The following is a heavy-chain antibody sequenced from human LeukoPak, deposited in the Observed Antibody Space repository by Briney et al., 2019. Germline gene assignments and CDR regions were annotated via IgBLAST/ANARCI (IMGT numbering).Heavy chain of an antibody. CDR2: IDSGGST. D-gene: IGHD1-14*01. Sequence: GGSLRLSCAASGFTVSSNYMTWVRQAPGKGLEWVSVIDSGGSTYYADSVKGRFTISRDDSKNTLYLQMNSLRAEDTAVYYCASGLPPGIIDYWGQGTLVTVSS. CDR3: ASGLPPGIIDY. V-gene: IGHV3-53*01. CDR1: GFTVSSNY. J-gene: IGHJ4*02.